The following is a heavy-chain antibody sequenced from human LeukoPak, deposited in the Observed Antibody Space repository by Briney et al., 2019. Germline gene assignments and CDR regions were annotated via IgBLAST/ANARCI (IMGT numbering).Heavy chain of an antibody. J-gene: IGHJ4*02. Sequence: PSETLSLTCTVSGGSISSYYWSWIRQPPGKGLEWIGYSYYSGSTNYNPSLKSRVTISVDTSKNQFSLKLSSVTAADTAVYYCASSYDFWSGYYFDYWGQGTLVTVSS. CDR3: ASSYDFWSGYYFDY. D-gene: IGHD3-3*01. V-gene: IGHV4-59*01. CDR1: GGSISSYY. CDR2: SYYSGST.